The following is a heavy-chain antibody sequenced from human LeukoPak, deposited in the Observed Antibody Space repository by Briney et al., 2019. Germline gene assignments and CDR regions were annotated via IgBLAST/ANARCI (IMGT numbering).Heavy chain of an antibody. J-gene: IGHJ6*02. V-gene: IGHV1-69*13. CDR1: GYTFTGYY. CDR2: IIPIFGTA. Sequence: GASVKVSCKASGYTFTGYYMHWVRQAPGQGLEWMGGIIPIFGTANYAQKFQGRVTITADESTSTACMELSSLRSEDTAVYYCARGDENYYDSSGLPLSVNYGMDVWGQGTTVTVSS. D-gene: IGHD3-22*01. CDR3: ARGDENYYDSSGLPLSVNYGMDV.